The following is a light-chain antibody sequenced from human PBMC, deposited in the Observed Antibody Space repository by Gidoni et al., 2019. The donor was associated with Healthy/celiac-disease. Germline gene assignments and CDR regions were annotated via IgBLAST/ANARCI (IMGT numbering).Light chain of an antibody. Sequence: EIVRTQSPATLSVSPGERATLSCRASQSVSSNLAWYQQKPGQAPRLLFYGASTRATGIPARFSGSGSGTEFTLTISSLQSEDFAVYSCQQYNNWPPLTFGGGTKVEIK. CDR2: GAS. CDR3: QQYNNWPPLT. J-gene: IGKJ4*01. V-gene: IGKV3-15*01. CDR1: QSVSSN.